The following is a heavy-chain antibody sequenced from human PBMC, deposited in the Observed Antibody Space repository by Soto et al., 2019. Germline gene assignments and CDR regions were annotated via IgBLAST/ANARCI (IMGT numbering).Heavy chain of an antibody. CDR1: GFTFSSDW. D-gene: IGHD6-19*01. J-gene: IGHJ4*02. V-gene: IGHV3-74*01. Sequence: EVQLVESGGGLVQPRGSLRLSCTASGFTFSSDWMHWVRQAPGKGPVWVSRMNGDGSRTNYADLVKGRFAISRDNAKNTLYLQMYSLSAEETAVYYCARGPRGWYGFDYWGRGTLVTVSS. CDR2: MNGDGSRT. CDR3: ARGPRGWYGFDY.